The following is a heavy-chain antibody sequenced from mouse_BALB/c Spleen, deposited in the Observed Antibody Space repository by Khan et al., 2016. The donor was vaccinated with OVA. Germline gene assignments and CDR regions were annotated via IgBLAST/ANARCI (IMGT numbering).Heavy chain of an antibody. Sequence: EVQLVESGGGLVQPKGSLKLSCAASGFTFNTYAMNWVRQAPGTGLEWVARIRSKSNNYATYYADSVKARFTISRDDSQSMPYLQMNNLTTEDTAMYYCVRQSDYVNYKAWFAYWDQGTLVTVSA. D-gene: IGHD2-1*01. V-gene: IGHV10-1*02. CDR3: VRQSDYVNYKAWFAY. CDR2: IRSKSNNYAT. J-gene: IGHJ3*01. CDR1: GFTFNTYA.